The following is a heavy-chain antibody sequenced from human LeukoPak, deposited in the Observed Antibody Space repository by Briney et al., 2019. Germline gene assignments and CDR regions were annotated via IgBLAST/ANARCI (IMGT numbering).Heavy chain of an antibody. CDR1: GGSISSGVSY. V-gene: IGHV4-61*02. CDR2: IYTSGST. D-gene: IGHD5-18*01. CDR3: AKVTEDTAENYYFYYMDV. Sequence: PSETLSLTCTASGGSISSGVSYWSWIRQPAGKGLEWIGRIYTSGSTNYNPSLKSRVTISVDTSKNQFSLKLISVTAADTAVYYCAKVTEDTAENYYFYYMDVWGKGTTVTISS. J-gene: IGHJ6*03.